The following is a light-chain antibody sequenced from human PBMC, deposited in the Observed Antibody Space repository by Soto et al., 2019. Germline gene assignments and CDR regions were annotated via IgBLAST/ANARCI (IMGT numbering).Light chain of an antibody. V-gene: IGLV2-14*01. CDR3: SSYTSSSTVL. J-gene: IGLJ2*01. CDR2: EVS. Sequence: QSVLTQPASVSGSPGQSIAISCTGTSSDVGIYNYVSWYQQHPGKAPKLMIYEVSNRPSGVSNRFFGSKSGNTASLTISGLQAEDEADYYCSSYTSSSTVLFGGGTKVTVL. CDR1: SSDVGIYNY.